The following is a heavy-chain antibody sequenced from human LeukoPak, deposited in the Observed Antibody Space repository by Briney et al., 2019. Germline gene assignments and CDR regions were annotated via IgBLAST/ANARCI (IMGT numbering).Heavy chain of an antibody. Sequence: VSXTSFXNXXWVXXXXXAXXXXXXXGRIFSTGTTNYNPSLKRRVSMSIDTAKNQISLKLTSLTAADTAIYYCARATSFWDPVPALDVWGKGTTVTVSS. V-gene: IGHV4-4*07. CDR1: XTSFXNXX. CDR2: IFSTGTT. J-gene: IGHJ6*04. CDR3: ARATSFWDPVPALDV. D-gene: IGHD3-3*01.